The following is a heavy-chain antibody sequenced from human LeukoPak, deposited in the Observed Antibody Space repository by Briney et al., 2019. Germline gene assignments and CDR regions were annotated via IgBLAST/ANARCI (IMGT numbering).Heavy chain of an antibody. CDR1: GYTFTSYG. D-gene: IGHD4-17*01. V-gene: IGHV1-18*01. CDR3: ARTVTTRRPSYYFDY. CDR2: ISAYNGNT. Sequence: GASVKVSCKASGYTFTSYGISWVRQAPGQGLEWMGWISAYNGNTNYAQKLQGRVTMTTDTSTSTAYKELRSLRSDDTAVYYCARTVTTRRPSYYFDYWGQGTLVTVSS. J-gene: IGHJ4*02.